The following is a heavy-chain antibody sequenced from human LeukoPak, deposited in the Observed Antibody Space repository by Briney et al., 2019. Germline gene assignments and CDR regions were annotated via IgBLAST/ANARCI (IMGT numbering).Heavy chain of an antibody. J-gene: IGHJ3*02. Sequence: ASVKVSCKVSGYTLTELSMHWVRQAPGKGLEWMGGFDPEDGETIYAQKFQGRVTMTEDTSTDTAYMELSSLRSEDTAVYYCATHDGIYGFGESNDAFDIWGQGTMVTVSS. CDR1: GYTLTELS. D-gene: IGHD3-10*01. CDR2: FDPEDGET. V-gene: IGHV1-24*01. CDR3: ATHDGIYGFGESNDAFDI.